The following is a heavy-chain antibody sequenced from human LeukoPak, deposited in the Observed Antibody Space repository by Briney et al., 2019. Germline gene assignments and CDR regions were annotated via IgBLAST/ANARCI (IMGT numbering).Heavy chain of an antibody. Sequence: PGGSLRLSCAASGFTFSSYAMSWVRQAPGKGLEWVSAISGSGGSTYYADSVKGRFTISRDNSKNTLYLQMNSLRAEDTAVYYCAKPYCSSTSRSPFDYWGQGTLVTVSS. CDR2: ISGSGGST. V-gene: IGHV3-23*01. CDR3: AKPYCSSTSRSPFDY. D-gene: IGHD2-2*01. CDR1: GFTFSSYA. J-gene: IGHJ4*02.